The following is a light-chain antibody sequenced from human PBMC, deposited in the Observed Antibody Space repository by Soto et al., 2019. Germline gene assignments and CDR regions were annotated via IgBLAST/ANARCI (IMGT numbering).Light chain of an antibody. Sequence: QSALTQPASVSGSPGQSITISCTGTSSDVGGYNYVSWYQQYPGKTPKLMIHAVSNRPSGVSNRFSGSKSGNTASLTISRLHAEDEADYYCSSYTSSSTLWVFGGGTKLTVL. CDR3: SSYTSSSTLWV. CDR1: SSDVGGYNY. J-gene: IGLJ3*02. CDR2: AVS. V-gene: IGLV2-14*01.